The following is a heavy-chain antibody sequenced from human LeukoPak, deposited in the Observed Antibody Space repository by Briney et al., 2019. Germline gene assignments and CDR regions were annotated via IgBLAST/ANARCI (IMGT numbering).Heavy chain of an antibody. D-gene: IGHD4-23*01. Sequence: GGSLRLSCAASGFTFSSYWMHWVRQGPGKGLVWVSRINMDGSSTTYADSVKGRFTISRDNAKNSLYLQMNSLRAEDTAVYYCARDYGGNSAFDYWGQGTLVTVSS. J-gene: IGHJ4*02. CDR1: GFTFSSYW. CDR2: INMDGSST. V-gene: IGHV3-74*03. CDR3: ARDYGGNSAFDY.